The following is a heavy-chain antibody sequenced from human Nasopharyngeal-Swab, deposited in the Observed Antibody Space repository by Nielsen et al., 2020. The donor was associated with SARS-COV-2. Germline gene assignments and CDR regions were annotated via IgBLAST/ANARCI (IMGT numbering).Heavy chain of an antibody. J-gene: IGHJ4*02. D-gene: IGHD3-10*01. CDR1: GYTFTSYG. CDR2: ISAYNGNT. CDR3: ARGSTMVRGVIIRGYYFDY. V-gene: IGHV1-18*01. Sequence: ASVKVSCKASGYTFTSYGISWVRQAPGQGLEWMGWISAYNGNTNYAQKFQGRVTITADKSTSTAYMELSSLRSEDTAVYYCARGSTMVRGVIIRGYYFDYWGQGTLVTVSS.